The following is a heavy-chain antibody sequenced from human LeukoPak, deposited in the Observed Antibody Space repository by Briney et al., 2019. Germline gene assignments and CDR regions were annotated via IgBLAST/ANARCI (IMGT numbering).Heavy chain of an antibody. CDR2: ISSSGSTI. D-gene: IGHD4-11*01. Sequence: KTGGSLRLSCAASGFTFSNAWMSWVRQAPGKGLEWVSYISSSGSTIYYADSVKGRFTISRDNAKNSLYLQMNSLRAEDTAVYYCARDPRLYSNYLWGQGTLVTVSS. J-gene: IGHJ4*02. CDR1: GFTFSNAW. V-gene: IGHV3-11*04. CDR3: ARDPRLYSNYL.